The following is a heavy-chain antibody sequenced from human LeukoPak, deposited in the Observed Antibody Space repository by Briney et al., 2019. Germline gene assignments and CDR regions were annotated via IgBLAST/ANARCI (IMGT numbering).Heavy chain of an antibody. CDR3: VRDNAAADGALDY. CDR1: GFTFSSHG. Sequence: GGSLRLSCVASGFTFSSHGMHWVRQAPGKGLEWVAVIWYDGSHRYYPDSVKGRFTTSRDNSKNTLFLQMDSLRVDDTAVYYCVRDNAAADGALDYWGQGSLVTVSS. J-gene: IGHJ4*02. V-gene: IGHV3-33*01. D-gene: IGHD5-24*01. CDR2: IWYDGSHR.